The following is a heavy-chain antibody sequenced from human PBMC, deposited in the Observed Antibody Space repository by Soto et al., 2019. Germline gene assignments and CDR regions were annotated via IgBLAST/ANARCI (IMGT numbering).Heavy chain of an antibody. CDR3: ERDGIEYCGGDSHFNWFDT. J-gene: IGHJ5*02. Sequence: ASVKVSCKASGYTFTSYGISWVRQAPGQGLEWMGWISAYNGNTNYAQKLQGRVTMTTDTSTSTAYMELRSLRSDDTAVYYCERDGIEYCGGDSHFNWFDTWGQGTLVTVSS. CDR2: ISAYNGNT. D-gene: IGHD2-21*02. V-gene: IGHV1-18*01. CDR1: GYTFTSYG.